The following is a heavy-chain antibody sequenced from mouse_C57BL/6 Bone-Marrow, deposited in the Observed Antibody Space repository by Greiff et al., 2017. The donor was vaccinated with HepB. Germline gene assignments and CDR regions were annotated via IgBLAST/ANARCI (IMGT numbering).Heavy chain of an antibody. J-gene: IGHJ3*01. CDR3: ARNYYGPWFVY. CDR1: GYTFTDHT. CDR2: FYPRDGST. D-gene: IGHD1-1*01. V-gene: IGHV1-78*01. Sequence: VQLQESDAELVKPGASVKISCKVSGYTFTDHTIHWMKQRPEQGLEWIGYFYPRDGSTNSSSKFKVKATLTADKSSSTADMQLNSLTSEDSAVYVCARNYYGPWFVYWGHGTLVTVSA.